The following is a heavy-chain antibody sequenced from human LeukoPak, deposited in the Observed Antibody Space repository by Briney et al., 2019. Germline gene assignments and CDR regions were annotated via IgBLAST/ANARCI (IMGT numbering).Heavy chain of an antibody. Sequence: GASVKVSCKASGYSFTSYYMHWVRQAPGQGPEWMGIIKPSDAYTSYAQKFQGRVTMTRDTSTSTVYMEVSSLRSEDTAVYYCAREEEGGTFDYWGQGTLGTVSS. V-gene: IGHV1-46*01. J-gene: IGHJ4*02. CDR1: GYSFTSYY. CDR3: AREEEGGTFDY. D-gene: IGHD3-16*01. CDR2: IKPSDAYT.